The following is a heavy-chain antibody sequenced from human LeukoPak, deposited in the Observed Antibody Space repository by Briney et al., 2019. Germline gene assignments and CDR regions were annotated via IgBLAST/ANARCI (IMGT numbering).Heavy chain of an antibody. Sequence: GGSLRLSCAASGFRFSSCEMNWVRQAPGKGLEWVSYISSSGSTIHYADSVKGRFTISRDNAKNSLYLQMNSLRAEDMAVYYCARTYCSGGRCYPGWFDPWGQGTLVTVSS. V-gene: IGHV3-48*03. D-gene: IGHD2-15*01. J-gene: IGHJ5*02. CDR2: ISSSGSTI. CDR3: ARTYCSGGRCYPGWFDP. CDR1: GFRFSSCE.